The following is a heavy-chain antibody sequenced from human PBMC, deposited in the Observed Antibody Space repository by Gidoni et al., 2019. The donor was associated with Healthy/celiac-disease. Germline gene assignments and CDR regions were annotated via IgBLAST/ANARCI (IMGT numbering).Heavy chain of an antibody. CDR1: GFTFSSYS. Sequence: EVQLVESGGGLVKPGGSLRLSCAASGFTFSSYSMNWVRQAPGKGLEGVSSISSSSSYIYYADSVKGRFTITRDNAKNSLYLQMNSLRAEDTAVYYCARGLGGSLDYWGQGTLVTVSS. CDR2: ISSSSSYI. CDR3: ARGLGGSLDY. J-gene: IGHJ4*02. V-gene: IGHV3-21*01.